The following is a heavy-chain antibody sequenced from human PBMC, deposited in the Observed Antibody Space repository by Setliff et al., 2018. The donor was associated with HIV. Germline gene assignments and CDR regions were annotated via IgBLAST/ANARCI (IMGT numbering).Heavy chain of an antibody. Sequence: SETLSLTCTVSGASISSSGYYWGWIRQPPGKGLEWIGTIYYSGSTYYNPSLSSRLTISVDTSKNQVSLRLSSATAADTGVYYCARHRDPPGSRWIFYYYYMDLWGGGTTVTVSS. J-gene: IGHJ6*03. CDR3: ARHRDPPGSRWIFYYYYMDL. D-gene: IGHD6-13*01. CDR2: IYYSGST. V-gene: IGHV4-39*01. CDR1: GASISSSGYY.